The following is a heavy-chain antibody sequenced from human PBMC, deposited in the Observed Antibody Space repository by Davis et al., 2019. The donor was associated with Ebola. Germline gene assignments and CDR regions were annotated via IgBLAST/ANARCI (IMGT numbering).Heavy chain of an antibody. V-gene: IGHV1-69*06. CDR1: AGTFSSYS. Sequence: SAQVSCKASAGTFSSYSISCLRQAPGQGLEWMGGIIPIFGTANYAQKFQGRVTITADKSTSTAYMELSSLRTEDTAVYYCAREAALTLGAFDYWGQGTLVTVSS. J-gene: IGHJ4*02. CDR3: AREAALTLGAFDY. CDR2: IIPIFGTA. D-gene: IGHD7-27*01.